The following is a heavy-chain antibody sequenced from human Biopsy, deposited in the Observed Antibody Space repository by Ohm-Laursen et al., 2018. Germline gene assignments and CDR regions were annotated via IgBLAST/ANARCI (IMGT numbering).Heavy chain of an antibody. V-gene: IGHV4-59*01. CDR3: ARDRGYYSDRTVPGYFDL. Sequence: GTLSLPCTVSGDSISSYYWRWIRQPPGKGLQWIGYVYYTGSTDYNPSLQSRVTISVDTSKNHFSLRLRSVTPADTAIYYCARDRGYYSDRTVPGYFDLWGRGTLVTVSS. D-gene: IGHD3-22*01. CDR2: VYYTGST. CDR1: GDSISSYY. J-gene: IGHJ2*01.